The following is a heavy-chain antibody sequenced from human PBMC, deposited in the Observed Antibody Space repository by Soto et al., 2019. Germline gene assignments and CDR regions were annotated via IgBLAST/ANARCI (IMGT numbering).Heavy chain of an antibody. Sequence: PSETLSLTCTVSGGSISSYYWSWIRQPPGKGLEWIGYIYYSGSTNYNPSLKSRVTISVDTSKNQFSLKLSSVTAADTAVYYCASLAGYSSSAVDYWGQGTLVTVSS. CDR3: ASLAGYSSSAVDY. CDR2: IYYSGST. D-gene: IGHD6-13*01. V-gene: IGHV4-59*01. CDR1: GGSISSYY. J-gene: IGHJ4*02.